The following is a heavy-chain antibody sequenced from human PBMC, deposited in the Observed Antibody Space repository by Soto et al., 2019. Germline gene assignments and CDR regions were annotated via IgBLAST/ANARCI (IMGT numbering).Heavy chain of an antibody. D-gene: IGHD1-26*01. CDR2: INPKSGDT. CDR1: GYTFTGYY. Sequence: QEQLVQSGAEVKQPGALVKVSCKASGYTFTGYYIHWVRQAPGQGLEWMGWINPKSGDTKYEQKFQGRVTVTRDTSISTAYMELSRLRADDTAVYYCARSSGGYSYNGMDVWGQGTTVTVSS. V-gene: IGHV1-2*02. J-gene: IGHJ6*02. CDR3: ARSSGGYSYNGMDV.